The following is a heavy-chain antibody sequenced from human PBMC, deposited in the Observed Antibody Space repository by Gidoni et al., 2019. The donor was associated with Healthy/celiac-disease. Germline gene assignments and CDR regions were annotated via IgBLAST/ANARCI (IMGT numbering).Heavy chain of an antibody. CDR2: IIPIFGTA. V-gene: IGHV1-69*06. J-gene: IGHJ3*02. CDR1: GGTFSSYA. Sequence: QVQLVQSGAEVKKPGSSVKVSCKASGGTFSSYAISWVRQAPGQGLEWMGGIIPIFGTANYAQKFQGRVTITADKSTSTAYMELSSLRSEDTAVYYCARAGVTFGGVTQDAFDIWGQGTMVTVSS. D-gene: IGHD3-16*01. CDR3: ARAGVTFGGVTQDAFDI.